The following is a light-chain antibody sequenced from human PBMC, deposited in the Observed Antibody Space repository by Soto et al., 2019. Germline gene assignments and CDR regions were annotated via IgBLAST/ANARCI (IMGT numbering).Light chain of an antibody. CDR1: SSDISDYDF. J-gene: IGLJ3*02. CDR3: SSFAGSNNLM. CDR2: EVT. Sequence: QSALTQPPSTSGSPGQSVTISCTGTSSDISDYDFVSWYQQHPGKAPKLIIYEVTKRPSGVPDRFSGSESGNTASLTVSGLQAEDEAVYHCSSFAGSNNLMFGGGTKLTVL. V-gene: IGLV2-8*01.